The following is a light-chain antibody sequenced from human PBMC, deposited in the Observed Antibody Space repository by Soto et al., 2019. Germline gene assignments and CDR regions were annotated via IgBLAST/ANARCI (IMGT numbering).Light chain of an antibody. J-gene: IGKJ1*01. CDR3: QQYGSSGT. CDR2: GAS. Sequence: EVVLTQSPVTLSLSPGERATLSCRAGQSVSSNLAWYQQKPGQAPRLLIYGASTRATGIPARFSGSGSGTDFTLTISRLEPEDFAVYYCQQYGSSGTFGQGTKVDIK. CDR1: QSVSSN. V-gene: IGKV3-20*01.